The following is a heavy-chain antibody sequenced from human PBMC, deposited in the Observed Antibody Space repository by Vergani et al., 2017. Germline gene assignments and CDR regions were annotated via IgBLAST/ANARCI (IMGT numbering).Heavy chain of an antibody. CDR2: IIPIFGTA. J-gene: IGHJ3*02. V-gene: IGHV1-69*01. Sequence: QVQLVQSGAEVKKPGSSVKVSCKASGGTFSSYAISWVRQAPGQWLEWMGGIIPIFGTANYAQKFQGRVTITADESTSTAYMELSSLRSEDTAVYYCARGTVDYYGSGSFRLDAFDIWGQGTMVTVSS. CDR1: GGTFSSYA. CDR3: ARGTVDYYGSGSFRLDAFDI. D-gene: IGHD3-10*01.